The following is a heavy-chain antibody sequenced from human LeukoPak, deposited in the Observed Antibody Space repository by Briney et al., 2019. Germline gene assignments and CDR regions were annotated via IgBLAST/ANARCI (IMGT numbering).Heavy chain of an antibody. CDR1: ELTFTTYS. V-gene: IGHV3-48*04. CDR3: ARESSSGYSGYDPVAFDY. Sequence: GGSLRLSCAASELTFTTYSMSWVRQAPGEGLEWVSYISSSSTTIFYADSVKGRFTISRDNAKNSLYLQMNSLRAEDTAVYYCARESSSGYSGYDPVAFDYWGQGTLVTVSS. J-gene: IGHJ4*02. D-gene: IGHD5-12*01. CDR2: ISSSSTTI.